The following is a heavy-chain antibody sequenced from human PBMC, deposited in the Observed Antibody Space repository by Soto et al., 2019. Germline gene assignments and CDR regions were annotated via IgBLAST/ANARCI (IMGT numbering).Heavy chain of an antibody. CDR1: GFSVGNKY. CDR3: ARRKGKNGLDV. Sequence: GGSLRLSCAASGFSVGNKYMSWVRQAPGKGLEWVSLISSSDNAYYAESVKGKFTISRDNSKNTLYLQMNSLRAEDTAVYYCARRKGKNGLDVWGQGTTVTVSS. V-gene: IGHV3-66*01. J-gene: IGHJ6*02. CDR2: ISSSDNA.